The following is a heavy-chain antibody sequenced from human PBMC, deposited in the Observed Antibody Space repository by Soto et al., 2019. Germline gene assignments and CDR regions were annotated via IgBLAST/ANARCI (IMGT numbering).Heavy chain of an antibody. CDR2: INPSGGST. CDR3: AREVPSNYDFWTRYYYYYYGMDV. V-gene: IGHV1-46*01. Sequence: EASVKVSCKASGYTFTSYYMHWVRQAPGQGLEWMGIINPSGGSTSYAQKFQGRVTMTRDTSTSTVYMELSSLRSEDTAVYYCAREVPSNYDFWTRYYYYYYGMDVWGQGTTVTVSS. CDR1: GYTFTSYY. D-gene: IGHD3-3*01. J-gene: IGHJ6*02.